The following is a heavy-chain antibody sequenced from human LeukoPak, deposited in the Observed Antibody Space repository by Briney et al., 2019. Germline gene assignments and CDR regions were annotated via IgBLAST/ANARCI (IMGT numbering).Heavy chain of an antibody. CDR2: ISSGGSNV. V-gene: IGHV3-48*03. Sequence: GGSLRLSCAASGFIFSSYGMNWVRQAPGKGLEWVSYISSGGSNVNYADSVKGRFLISRDNAKNSLYLQMNSLRAEDTAVYYCARGFKGALDVWGQGTTGTVSS. CDR3: ARGFKGALDV. CDR1: GFIFSSYG. J-gene: IGHJ6*02.